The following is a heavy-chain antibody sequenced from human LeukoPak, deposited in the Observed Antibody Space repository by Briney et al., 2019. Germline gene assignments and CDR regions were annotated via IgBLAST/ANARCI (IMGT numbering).Heavy chain of an antibody. V-gene: IGHV1-2*02. J-gene: IGHJ4*02. CDR1: GYTFTGYY. CDR3: AKSVDTTMVEDY. D-gene: IGHD5-18*01. Sequence: ASVKVSCKASGYTFTGYYMHWVRQAPGQGLQWMGWINPNSGGTNYAQNFQGRVTMTRDTSITTAYMELSGLTSDDTAVYYCAKSVDTTMVEDYWGQGTLVTVSS. CDR2: INPNSGGT.